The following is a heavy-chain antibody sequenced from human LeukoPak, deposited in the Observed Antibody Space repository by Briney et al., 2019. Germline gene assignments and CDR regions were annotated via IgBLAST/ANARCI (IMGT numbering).Heavy chain of an antibody. V-gene: IGHV4-39*01. Sequence: SETLSLTXTVSGGSIRSSSYYWGWIRQPPGKGLDWIGSIYYSGSTYYNPSLKSRVTISVDTSKNQFSLRLSSVTAADTAVYYCARCPSPGWFDPWGQGTLVTVSS. CDR2: IYYSGST. CDR3: ARCPSPGWFDP. CDR1: GGSIRSSSYY. J-gene: IGHJ5*02.